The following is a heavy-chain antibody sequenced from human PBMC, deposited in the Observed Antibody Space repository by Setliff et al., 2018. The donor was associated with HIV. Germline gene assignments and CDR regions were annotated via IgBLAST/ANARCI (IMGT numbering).Heavy chain of an antibody. J-gene: IGHJ4*02. CDR2: IYYSGST. V-gene: IGHV4-59*12. CDR3: ARRSGWSLDY. D-gene: IGHD6-19*01. Sequence: SETLSLTCTVSGGSISSYYWSWIRQPPGKGLEWVGYIYYSGSTNYNPSLKSRVTISVDTSKNQFSLKLSSVTAADTAVYYCARRSGWSLDYWGQGTLVTVSS. CDR1: GGSISSYY.